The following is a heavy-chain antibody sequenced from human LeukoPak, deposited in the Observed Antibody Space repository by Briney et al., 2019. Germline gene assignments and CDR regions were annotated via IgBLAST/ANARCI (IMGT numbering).Heavy chain of an antibody. Sequence: GASVKVSCETSGYTFTGYHMHWVRQAPGQGLEWMAWINLKTGGTNYAQKFQGRVTVTRDSSISAVYMELSRLRSDDTAMYYCARHSSSYLDQWGQGALVTVSS. D-gene: IGHD6-13*01. J-gene: IGHJ4*02. CDR1: GYTFTGYH. CDR3: ARHSSSYLDQ. CDR2: INLKTGGT. V-gene: IGHV1-2*02.